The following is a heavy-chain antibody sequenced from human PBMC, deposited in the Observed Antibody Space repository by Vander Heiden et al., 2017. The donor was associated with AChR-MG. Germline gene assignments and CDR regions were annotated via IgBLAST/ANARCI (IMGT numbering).Heavy chain of an antibody. V-gene: IGHV3-23*01. Sequence: TASGFTFSSYAMSWVRQAPGKGLEWGSAISGSGGSTYYADSVKGRFTISRDNSKNTLYLQMKSLRAEDTAVYYCAKTDEYSSSPDYWCQGTLVTVSS. J-gene: IGHJ4*02. CDR3: AKTDEYSSSPDY. CDR1: GFTFSSYA. D-gene: IGHD6-6*01. CDR2: ISGSGGST.